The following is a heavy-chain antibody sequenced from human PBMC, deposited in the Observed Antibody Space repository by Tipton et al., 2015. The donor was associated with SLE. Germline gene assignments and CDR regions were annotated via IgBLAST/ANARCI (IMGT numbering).Heavy chain of an antibody. J-gene: IGHJ5*02. CDR3: ARSTDQNWFDP. D-gene: IGHD2-2*01. CDR2: IYSGGST. CDR1: GDSISRDY. V-gene: IGHV4-59*01. Sequence: TLSLTCTVSGDSISRDYWSWIRQPPGGGLEWVAYIYSGGSTNFNPLLKSRLSISLDSAKSQVSLNLTSVTAADTAAYYCARSTDQNWFDPWGQGALVTVSS.